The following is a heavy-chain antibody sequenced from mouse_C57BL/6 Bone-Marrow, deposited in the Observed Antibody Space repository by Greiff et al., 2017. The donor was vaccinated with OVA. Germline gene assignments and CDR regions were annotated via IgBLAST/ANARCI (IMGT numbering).Heavy chain of an antibody. D-gene: IGHD2-4*01. CDR1: GYSITSGYY. CDR2: ISYDGSN. J-gene: IGHJ3*01. V-gene: IGHV3-6*01. CDR3: ARDDDYDGAY. Sequence: DVKVEESGPGLVKPSQSLSLTCSVTGYSITSGYYWNWIRQFPGNKLEWMGYISYDGSNNYNPSLKNRISITRDTSKNQFFLKLNSVTIEDTATYYCARDDDYDGAYWGQGTLVTVSA.